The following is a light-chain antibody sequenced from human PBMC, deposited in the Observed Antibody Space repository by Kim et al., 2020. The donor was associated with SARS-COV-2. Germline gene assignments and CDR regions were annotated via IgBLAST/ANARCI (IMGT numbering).Light chain of an antibody. CDR1: QSISSD. CDR3: QHNNNWSMFT. V-gene: IGKV3-15*01. Sequence: EIVMTQSPATLSVSPGERATLSCRASQSISSDLACYQQKRGQAPRLLMYGASTRANGIPARFSGSGSGTEFTLTISSLQSEDFAVYYCQHNNNWSMFTFGQGTKLEI. CDR2: GAS. J-gene: IGKJ2*01.